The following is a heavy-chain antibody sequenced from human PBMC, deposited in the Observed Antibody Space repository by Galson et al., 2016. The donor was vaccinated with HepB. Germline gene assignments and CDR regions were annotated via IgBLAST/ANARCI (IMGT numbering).Heavy chain of an antibody. CDR2: ISGSADHT. CDR3: ARLPLPGICCYFYY. CDR1: EFSFGSFA. V-gene: IGHV3-23*01. Sequence: SLRLSCAASEFSFGSFAMSWVRQAPGGGLEWIASISGSADHTYYADSVKGRFTISRDTYNTVYLQMNSLRAEDTAVYYCARLPLPGICCYFYYWGQGTLVTVSS. J-gene: IGHJ4*02. D-gene: IGHD3-9*01.